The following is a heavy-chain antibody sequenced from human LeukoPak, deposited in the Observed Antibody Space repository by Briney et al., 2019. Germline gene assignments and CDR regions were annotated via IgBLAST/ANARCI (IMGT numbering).Heavy chain of an antibody. D-gene: IGHD2-15*01. V-gene: IGHV3-30*02. CDR2: IRYDVSNK. J-gene: IGHJ4*02. CDR3: AKDLTPGIYCSGGSCYSRLYYFDY. Sequence: GGSLRLSCAASGFTFSSYGMHWVCQAPGKGLEWVAFIRYDVSNKYYADSVKGRFTISRDNSKNTLYLQMNSLRAEDTAVYYCAKDLTPGIYCSGGSCYSRLYYFDYWGQGTLVTVSS. CDR1: GFTFSSYG.